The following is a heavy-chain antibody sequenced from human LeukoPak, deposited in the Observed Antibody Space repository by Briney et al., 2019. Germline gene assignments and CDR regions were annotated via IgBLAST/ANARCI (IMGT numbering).Heavy chain of an antibody. J-gene: IGHJ4*02. CDR3: ARSTAMVTFYFDY. CDR2: MNPNSGNT. V-gene: IGHV1-8*03. CDR1: GYTFTSYD. Sequence: ASVKVSCKASGYTFTSYDINWVRQATGQGLEWMGWMNPNSGNTGYAQKFQGRVTITRNTSIGTAYMELSSLRSEDTAVYYCARSTAMVTFYFDYWGQGTLVTVSS. D-gene: IGHD5-18*01.